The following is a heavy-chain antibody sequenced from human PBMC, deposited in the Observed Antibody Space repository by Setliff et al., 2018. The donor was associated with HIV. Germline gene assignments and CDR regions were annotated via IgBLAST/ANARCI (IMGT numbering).Heavy chain of an antibody. CDR1: GYTFSTNA. Sequence: ASVKVSCKAFGYTFSTNAIHWVRQAPGQRLEWMGYINAGDDNTRYSEKFQGRVTITRDTSANTAYMELSSLRSEDTAVYYCARGRFTILRKDYFDYWGQGTLVTVSS. CDR3: ARGRFTILRKDYFDY. D-gene: IGHD3-3*01. J-gene: IGHJ4*02. V-gene: IGHV1-3*01. CDR2: INAGDDNT.